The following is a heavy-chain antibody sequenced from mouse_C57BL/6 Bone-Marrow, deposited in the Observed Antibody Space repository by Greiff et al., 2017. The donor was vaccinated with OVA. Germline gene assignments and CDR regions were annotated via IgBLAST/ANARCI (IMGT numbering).Heavy chain of an antibody. CDR2: IYPGDGDT. Sequence: QVQLQQSGPELVKPGASVKISCKASGYAFSSSWMNWVKQRPGKGLEWIGRIYPGDGDTNYNGKFMGKATLTADKSSSTAYMQLSSLTSEDSAVYFCARYEVAWFAYWGQGTLVTVSA. V-gene: IGHV1-82*01. CDR1: GYAFSSSW. J-gene: IGHJ3*01. D-gene: IGHD2-3*01. CDR3: ARYEVAWFAY.